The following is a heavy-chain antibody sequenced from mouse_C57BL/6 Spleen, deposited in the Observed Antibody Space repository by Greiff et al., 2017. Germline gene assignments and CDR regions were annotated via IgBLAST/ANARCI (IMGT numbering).Heavy chain of an antibody. V-gene: IGHV5-16*01. CDR1: GFTFSDYY. CDR3: ARGGGIYDGYYDYFDY. Sequence: EVKLVESEGGLVQPGSSMKLSCTASGFTFSDYYMAWVRQVPEKGLEWVANINYDGSSTYYLDSLKSRFIISRDNAKNILYLQMSSLKSEDTATYYCARGGGIYDGYYDYFDYWGQGTTLTVSS. J-gene: IGHJ2*01. CDR2: INYDGSST. D-gene: IGHD2-3*01.